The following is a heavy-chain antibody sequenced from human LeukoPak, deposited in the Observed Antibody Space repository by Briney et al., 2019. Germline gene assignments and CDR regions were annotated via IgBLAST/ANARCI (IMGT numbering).Heavy chain of an antibody. Sequence: GGSLRLSCAASGFTFSSYAMSWVRQAPGKGLEWVSAISGSGGSTYYADSVKGRFTISRDNSKNTLYLQMNSLRAEDTAVYYCARGTLTTAMYSYYYLDSWGAGTTVTVSS. J-gene: IGHJ6*03. CDR1: GFTFSSYA. CDR2: ISGSGGST. CDR3: ARGTLTTAMYSYYYLDS. D-gene: IGHD4-11*01. V-gene: IGHV3-23*01.